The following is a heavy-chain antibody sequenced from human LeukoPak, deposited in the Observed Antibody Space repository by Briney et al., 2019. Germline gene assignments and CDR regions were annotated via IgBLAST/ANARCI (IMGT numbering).Heavy chain of an antibody. Sequence: GASVKVSCKASGYTFTGYYMHWVRQAPGQGLEWMGIINPSGGSTNYAQKFQGRVSMTRDTSTSTVYMELSSLRSEDTAMYWCARGYYDSSGYDPGLGYWSQGTLVTVSS. D-gene: IGHD3-22*01. CDR1: GYTFTGYY. CDR3: ARGYYDSSGYDPGLGY. V-gene: IGHV1-46*01. J-gene: IGHJ4*02. CDR2: INPSGGST.